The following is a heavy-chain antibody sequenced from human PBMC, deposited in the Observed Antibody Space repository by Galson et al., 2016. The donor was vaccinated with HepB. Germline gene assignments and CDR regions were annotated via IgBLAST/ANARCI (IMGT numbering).Heavy chain of an antibody. Sequence: SETLSLTCAVSGGSISSSNWWSWVRQPPGKGLEWIGEIYHSGSTNYTPSLKSRVTISVDKSKNQSSLKLSSVTAADTAVYYCARDQSYCSGSSCYHYFDYWGQGTLVTVSS. D-gene: IGHD2-15*01. CDR1: GGSISSSNW. CDR3: ARDQSYCSGSSCYHYFDY. J-gene: IGHJ4*02. V-gene: IGHV4-4*02. CDR2: IYHSGST.